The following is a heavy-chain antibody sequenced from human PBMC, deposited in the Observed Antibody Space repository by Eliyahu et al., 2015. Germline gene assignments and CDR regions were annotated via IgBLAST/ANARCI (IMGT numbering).Heavy chain of an antibody. CDR3: AKDRVAGANTXEPDY. J-gene: IGHJ4*02. V-gene: IGHV3-23*01. CDR1: XFTFSSYG. D-gene: IGHD5-18*01. CDR2: ISGSGDST. Sequence: EVQLLESGGGLVQPGGSLRLSCAASXFTFSSYGMSWVRQAPGKGLEWVSTISGSGDSTYFADSVKGRFTISRDNSKNTLFLQMNSLRAEDTALYYCAKDRVAGANTXEPDYWGQGTLVTVSS.